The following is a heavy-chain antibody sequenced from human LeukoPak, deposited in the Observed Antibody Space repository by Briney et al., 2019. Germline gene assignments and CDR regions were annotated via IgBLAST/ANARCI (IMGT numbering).Heavy chain of an antibody. J-gene: IGHJ4*02. D-gene: IGHD3-22*01. V-gene: IGHV4-59*01. CDR2: IYYSGST. CDR3: ARGPYSSGYFNT. CDR1: GGSISSYY. Sequence: PSETLSLTCTVSGGSISSYYWSWIRQPPGTGLEWIGYIYYSGSTYYNPSLKSPVTISVDTSKSQFSLKLNSVTAADTAVYYCARGPYSSGYFNTWGQGILVTVSS.